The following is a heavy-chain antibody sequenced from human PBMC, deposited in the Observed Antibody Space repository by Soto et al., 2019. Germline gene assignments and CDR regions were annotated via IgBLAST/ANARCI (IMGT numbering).Heavy chain of an antibody. J-gene: IGHJ6*02. Sequence: GSLRLAGLASVFTFSDFAMTWVRHVPGRGLEWVASLDGAGGSTYYAESVMGRFSISRDNSQNTLFLQMKRLTVDDTAIYYCAAPRDEYGSGVSWFTYGMDIWGQGTTVTSP. D-gene: IGHD3-10*01. V-gene: IGHV3-23*01. CDR3: AAPRDEYGSGVSWFTYGMDI. CDR1: VFTFSDFA. CDR2: LDGAGGST.